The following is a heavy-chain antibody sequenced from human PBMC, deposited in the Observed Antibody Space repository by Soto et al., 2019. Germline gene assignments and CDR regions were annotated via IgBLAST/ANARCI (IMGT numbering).Heavy chain of an antibody. D-gene: IGHD6-13*01. CDR3: ARDFPGIAAADRSLNPPAEYFQH. V-gene: IGHV1-18*01. CDR1: GYTFTSYG. Sequence: ASVKVSCKASGYTFTSYGISWVRQAPGQGLEWMGWISAYNGNTNYAQKLQGRVTMTTDTSTSTAYMELRSLRSDDTAVYYCARDFPGIAAADRSLNPPAEYFQHWGQGTLVTVSS. CDR2: ISAYNGNT. J-gene: IGHJ1*01.